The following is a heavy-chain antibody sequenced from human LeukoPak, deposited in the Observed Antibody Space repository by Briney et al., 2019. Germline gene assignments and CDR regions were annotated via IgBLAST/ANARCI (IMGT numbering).Heavy chain of an antibody. CDR3: ARPLWFGEPYYDY. CDR1: GFTSSDYY. V-gene: IGHV3-11*01. J-gene: IGHJ4*02. Sequence: GGSLRLSCAASGFTSSDYYMSWIRQAPGKGLEWVSYISSSGSTIYYADSVKGRFTISRDNAKNSLYLQMNSLRAEDTAVYYCARPLWFGEPYYDYWGQGTLVTVSS. D-gene: IGHD3-10*01. CDR2: ISSSGSTI.